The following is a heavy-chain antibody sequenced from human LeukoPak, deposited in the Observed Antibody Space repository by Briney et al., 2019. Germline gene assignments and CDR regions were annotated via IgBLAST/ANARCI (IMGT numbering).Heavy chain of an antibody. CDR3: AKEEYYDSSGYHFDY. D-gene: IGHD3-22*01. CDR1: GFTFSSYA. Sequence: WGSLRLSCAASGFTFSSYAMSWVRQAPGKGLEWVSAISGSGGSTYYADSVKGRFTISRDNSKNTLYLQMNSLRAEDTAVYYCAKEEYYDSSGYHFDYWGQGTLVTVSS. CDR2: ISGSGGST. V-gene: IGHV3-23*01. J-gene: IGHJ4*02.